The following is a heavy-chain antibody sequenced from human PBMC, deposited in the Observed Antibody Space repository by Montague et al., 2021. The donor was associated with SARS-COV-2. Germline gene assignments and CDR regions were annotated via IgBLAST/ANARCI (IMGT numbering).Heavy chain of an antibody. CDR3: AWTAYFSRWFGAKKWFDP. CDR2: IKHRGST. J-gene: IGHJ5*02. D-gene: IGHD3-10*01. Sequence: SETLSLICAVYGGSFTAYYWRWSLQHAGKGLQWVGDIKHRGSTHYNPSLQSRVLISVDTAKNQFSLKLNSVTAADTAVYFCAWTAYFSRWFGAKKWFDPWGQGTLVTGSA. CDR1: GGSFTAYY. V-gene: IGHV4-34*01.